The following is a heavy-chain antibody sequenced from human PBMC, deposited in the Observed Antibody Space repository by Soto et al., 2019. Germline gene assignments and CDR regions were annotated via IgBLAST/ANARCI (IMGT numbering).Heavy chain of an antibody. J-gene: IGHJ6*02. CDR2: ISAYNGNT. CDR1: GYTFTSYG. D-gene: IGHD3-3*01. V-gene: IGHV1-18*04. Sequence: EASVKVSCKASGYTFTSYGISWVRQAPGQGLEWMGWISAYNGNTNYAQKLQGRVTMTTDTSTSTAYMELRSLRSDDTAVYYCARDGEGLRFLEWLSSTRYYGMDVWGQGTTVTVS. CDR3: ARDGEGLRFLEWLSSTRYYGMDV.